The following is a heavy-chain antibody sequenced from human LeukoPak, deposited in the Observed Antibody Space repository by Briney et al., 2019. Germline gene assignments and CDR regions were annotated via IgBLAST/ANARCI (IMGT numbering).Heavy chain of an antibody. J-gene: IGHJ4*02. D-gene: IGHD3-22*01. CDR2: IYYSGST. CDR3: ARAKTEYYYDSSGILDY. Sequence: SETLSLTCTVSGGSISSGGYYWSWIRQHPGKGLEWIGYIYYSGSTYYNPSLKSRVTISVDTSKNQFSLKLSSVTAADTAVYYCARAKTEYYYDSSGILDYWGQGTLVTVSS. V-gene: IGHV4-31*03. CDR1: GGSISSGGYY.